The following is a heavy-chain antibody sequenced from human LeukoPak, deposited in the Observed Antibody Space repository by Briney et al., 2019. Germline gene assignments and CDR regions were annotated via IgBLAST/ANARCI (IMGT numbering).Heavy chain of an antibody. J-gene: IGHJ5*02. Sequence: PSEGLSVTFAVNLGSLSGYYWSGIRQPPARGLEGIGEINHSGSSNSNPSLNSRVTIYVDTSKNQFSLKLSSVTDADTAVYYCARGVEYSSSSGPGGWFDPWGQGTLVTVSS. CDR2: INHSGSS. CDR1: LGSLSGYY. D-gene: IGHD6-6*01. CDR3: ARGVEYSSSSGPGGWFDP. V-gene: IGHV4-34*01.